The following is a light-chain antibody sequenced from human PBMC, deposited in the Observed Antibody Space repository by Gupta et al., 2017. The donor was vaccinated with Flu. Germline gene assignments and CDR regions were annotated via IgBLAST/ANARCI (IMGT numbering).Light chain of an antibody. CDR2: GAS. CDR3: QQDDNLPQLT. CDR1: QSVSSSY. J-gene: IGKJ5*01. Sequence: PGERVTLSCRASQSVSSSYLTWYQQKPGQAPRLLIYGASTRDTSIPARFSGSGSGTDVTLTISSRQPEDFAVYYCQQDDNLPQLTFGQGTRLEIK. V-gene: IGKV3D-7*01.